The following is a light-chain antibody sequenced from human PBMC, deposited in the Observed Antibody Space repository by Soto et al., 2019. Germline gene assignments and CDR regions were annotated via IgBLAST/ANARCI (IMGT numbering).Light chain of an antibody. CDR1: QSVSSSY. CDR2: GAS. Sequence: EIMLTQSPGTLSLSPGERATLSCRASQSVSSSYLAWYQQKPGQAPRLLIYGASSRATGIPDRFSGSGSGTDFTLTISRLEPEDFAVYYCQQYGRSPWRFGQGTKVE. J-gene: IGKJ1*01. CDR3: QQYGRSPWR. V-gene: IGKV3-20*01.